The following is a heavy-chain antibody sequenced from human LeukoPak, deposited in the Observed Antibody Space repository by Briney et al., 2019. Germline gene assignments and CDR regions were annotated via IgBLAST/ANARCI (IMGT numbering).Heavy chain of an antibody. V-gene: IGHV1-8*03. CDR1: GYTFTSYD. J-gene: IGHJ4*02. CDR2: MNPNSGNT. Sequence: ASVKVCCKASGYTFTSYDINWVRQATGQGLEWMGWMNPNSGNTGYAQKLQGRVTITRNTSISTAYMELISLRFEDTAIYYCTRAIRHQLLSDYWGQGTLVTVSS. CDR3: TRAIRHQLLSDY. D-gene: IGHD2-2*01.